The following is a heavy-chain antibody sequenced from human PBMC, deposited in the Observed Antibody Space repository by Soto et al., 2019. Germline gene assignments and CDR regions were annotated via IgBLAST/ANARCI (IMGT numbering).Heavy chain of an antibody. J-gene: IGHJ6*02. CDR1: GYSVSSVYY. CDR2: IYHSGGT. Sequence: SETLPRTCAVSGYSVSSVYYWGWIRQPPGKGLEWIGTIYHSGGTYYNPSLKNRVTISVDTSKNQFSLKLSSVTAADTAVYYWARDTVVVPAATLYYYYGMDVWGQGTTVT. CDR3: ARDTVVVPAATLYYYYGMDV. V-gene: IGHV4-38-2*02. D-gene: IGHD2-2*01.